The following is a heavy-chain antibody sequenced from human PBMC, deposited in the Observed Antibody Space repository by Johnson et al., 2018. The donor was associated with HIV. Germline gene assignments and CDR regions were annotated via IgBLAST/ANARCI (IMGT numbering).Heavy chain of an antibody. Sequence: VQLVESGGGVVHPGGSLRLSCVASGFTVRKGLACVSVIYSGGSTYYADPVTGRFTISRDNAKNSLYLQMNSLRGEDTAVYYCAGELGGSGFDVWGQGTMVTVSS. CDR2: IYSGGST. CDR3: AGELGGSGFDV. J-gene: IGHJ3*01. V-gene: IGHV3-53*01. CDR1: GFTV. D-gene: IGHD1-26*01.